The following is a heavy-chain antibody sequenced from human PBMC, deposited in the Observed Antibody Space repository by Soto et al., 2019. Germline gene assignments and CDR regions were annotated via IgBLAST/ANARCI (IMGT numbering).Heavy chain of an antibody. CDR3: ARWPDGYYYYGMDA. CDR2: MNPNSGNT. CDR1: GYTFTSYD. Sequence: ASVKVSCKASGYTFTSYDINWVRQATGQGLEWMGWMNPNSGNTGYAQKFQGRVTMTRNTSISTAYMELSSLRSEDTAVYYCARWPDGYYYYGMDAWGQGTTVTVSS. J-gene: IGHJ6*02. V-gene: IGHV1-8*01.